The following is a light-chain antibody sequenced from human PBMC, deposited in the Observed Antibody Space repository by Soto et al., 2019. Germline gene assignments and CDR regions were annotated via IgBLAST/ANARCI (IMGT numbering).Light chain of an antibody. Sequence: QSVLTQPASVSGSPGQSITISCTGTSSDVGSYNLVSWYQQHPGKAPKLMIYEGSKRPSGVSNRFSGCKSGNTASLTISGLQAEDEADYYCCSYAGSSTYYFFGTGPKVPVL. V-gene: IGLV2-23*01. CDR2: EGS. CDR3: CSYAGSSTYYF. J-gene: IGLJ1*01. CDR1: SSDVGSYNL.